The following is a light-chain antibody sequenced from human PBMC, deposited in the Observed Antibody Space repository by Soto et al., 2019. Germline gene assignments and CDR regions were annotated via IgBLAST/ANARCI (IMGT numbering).Light chain of an antibody. J-gene: IGLJ1*01. CDR3: SSYTSSSPYV. CDR1: SSDVGAYNF. Sequence: QSALTQPASVSGSPGQSITIYCTGTSSDVGAYNFVSWYQQHPGKAPKLIFYEVSNRPPGLSDRFSGSKSGNTASLTISGLQAEDEADYYCSSYTSSSPYVFGTGTKLTVL. CDR2: EVS. V-gene: IGLV2-14*01.